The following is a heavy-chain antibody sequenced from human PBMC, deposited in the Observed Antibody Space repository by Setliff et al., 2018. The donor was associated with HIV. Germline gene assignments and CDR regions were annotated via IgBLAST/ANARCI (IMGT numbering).Heavy chain of an antibody. CDR2: LWSDGSNQ. CDR3: ATDTMTYP. V-gene: IGHV3-33*01. D-gene: IGHD3-22*01. J-gene: IGHJ4*02. Sequence: PGESLKISCAASGFTFSSHAMQWVRQAPGKGLEWLAILWSDGSNQYYADSVRGRFTISRDNSKNTLYLQMNSLRAEDTAVYYCATDTMTYPWGQGALVTVSS. CDR1: GFTFSSHA.